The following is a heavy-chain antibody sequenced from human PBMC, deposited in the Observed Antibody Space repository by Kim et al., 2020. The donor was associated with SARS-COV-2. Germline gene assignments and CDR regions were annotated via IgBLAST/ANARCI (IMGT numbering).Heavy chain of an antibody. D-gene: IGHD1-26*01. V-gene: IGHV4-30-4*05. CDR3: ARGLGVTLVNWFDP. Sequence: PSLKSRVPISVDTSKNQFSLKLNSVTAADPAVYYCARGLGVTLVNWFDPWGQGTLVTVSS. J-gene: IGHJ5*02.